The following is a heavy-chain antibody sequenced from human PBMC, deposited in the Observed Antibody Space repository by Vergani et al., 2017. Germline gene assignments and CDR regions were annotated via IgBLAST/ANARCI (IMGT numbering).Heavy chain of an antibody. D-gene: IGHD4-23*01. J-gene: IGHJ5*02. CDR2: ISAYNGNT. CDR1: GGTFSSYT. V-gene: IGHV1-18*01. CDR3: AREDELVNNWFDP. Sequence: QVQLVQSGAEVKKPGSSVKVSCKASGGTFSSYTISWVRQAPGQGLEWMGRISAYNGNTNYAQKLQGRVTMTTDTSTSTAYMELRSLRSDDTAVYYCAREDELVNNWFDPWGQGTLVSVSS.